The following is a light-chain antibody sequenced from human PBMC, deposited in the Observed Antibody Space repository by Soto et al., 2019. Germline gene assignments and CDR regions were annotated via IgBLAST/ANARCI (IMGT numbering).Light chain of an antibody. CDR1: QDVSTN. CDR2: GAS. Sequence: ETVMTQSPDTLSVSPGESATLSCRASQDVSTNLAWFHQKPGQTPRRVLYGASKRATGIPARFSGSGSGRHFTLTISSLQSEDFGVYYCQHYNNWPPYNFGQGTKGEIK. CDR3: QHYNNWPPYN. V-gene: IGKV3-15*01. J-gene: IGKJ2*01.